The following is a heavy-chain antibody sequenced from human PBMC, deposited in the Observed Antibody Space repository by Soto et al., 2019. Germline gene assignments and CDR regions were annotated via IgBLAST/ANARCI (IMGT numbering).Heavy chain of an antibody. J-gene: IGHJ4*02. CDR1: GGTFSSYA. V-gene: IGHV1-69*13. CDR2: IIPIFGTA. Sequence: ASVKVSCKASGGTFSSYAISWVRQAPGQGLEWMGGIIPIFGTANYAQKFQGRVTITADESTSTAYMELSSLRSEDTAVYYCARGVVVAATAVNYFDYWGQGTLVTVSS. CDR3: ARGVVVAATAVNYFDY. D-gene: IGHD2-15*01.